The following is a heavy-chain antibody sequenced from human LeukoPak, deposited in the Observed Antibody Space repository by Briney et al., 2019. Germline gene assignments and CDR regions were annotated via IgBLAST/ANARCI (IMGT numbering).Heavy chain of an antibody. CDR2: IKSDGSST. CDR3: ARSDWFDP. V-gene: IGHV3-74*01. CDR1: GFSGHW. J-gene: IGHJ5*02. Sequence: PGGSLRLSCAASGFSGHWMHWVRQAPGKGLVWVSRIKSDGSSTSYADSVKGRFTISRDNAKNTVYLQMNSLRVEDTAVYYCARSDWFDPWGQGTLVTVSS. D-gene: IGHD3-3*01.